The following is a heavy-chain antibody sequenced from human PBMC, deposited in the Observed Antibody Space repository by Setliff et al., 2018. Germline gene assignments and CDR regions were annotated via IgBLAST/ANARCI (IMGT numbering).Heavy chain of an antibody. V-gene: IGHV1-69*05. CDR2: TIPNFGTT. Sequence: SVKVSCKASGGTFSSYGISWVRQAPGQGLEWLGGTIPNFGTTNYAQEFQGRVTIITDESTSTAYMELSSLRFEDTAVYYCARALGGNYFDYWGPGILVTVSS. D-gene: IGHD2-15*01. CDR3: ARALGGNYFDY. CDR1: GGTFSSYG. J-gene: IGHJ4*02.